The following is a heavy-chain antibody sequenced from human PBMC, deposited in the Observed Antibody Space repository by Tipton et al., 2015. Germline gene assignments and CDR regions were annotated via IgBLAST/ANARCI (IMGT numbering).Heavy chain of an antibody. V-gene: IGHV3-23*01. D-gene: IGHD2-21*01. CDR3: ARGGGDSSAPFLFDN. Sequence: SLRLSCKASGFTFDNYAMSWVRQSPQKGLEWVSAISASGGTTNYADSVKGRFTISRDNSKNTLSLQMNSLRVEDTAVYYCARGGGDSSAPFLFDNGGQGTLVPVSS. CDR2: ISASGGTT. J-gene: IGHJ4*02. CDR1: GFTFDNYA.